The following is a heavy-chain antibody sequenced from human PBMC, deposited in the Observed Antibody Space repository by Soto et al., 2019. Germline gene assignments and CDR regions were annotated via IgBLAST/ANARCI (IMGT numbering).Heavy chain of an antibody. CDR3: ARHEGYCSGGSCYWYFDL. CDR2: IYYSGST. D-gene: IGHD2-15*01. CDR1: GGSISSSSYY. V-gene: IGHV4-39*01. J-gene: IGHJ2*01. Sequence: SETLSLTCTVSGGSISSSSYYWGWIRQPPGKGLEWIGSIYYSGSTYYNPSLKSRVTISVDTSKNQFSLKLSSVTAADTAVYYCARHEGYCSGGSCYWYFDLWGRGTLVTVSS.